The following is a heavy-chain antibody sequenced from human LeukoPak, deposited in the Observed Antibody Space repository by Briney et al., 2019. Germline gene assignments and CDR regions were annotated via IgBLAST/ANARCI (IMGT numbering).Heavy chain of an antibody. CDR1: GGSISSRSYF. CDR3: ARHGSGSSSSWYDY. V-gene: IGHV4-39*01. CDR2: IYYSGIT. Sequence: SETLSLTCTVSGGSISSRSYFWGWIRQPPGKGLEWIGSIYYSGITYNNPSLKSRVTISVDTSKNQFSLKLSSVTAADTAVNYCARHGSGSSSSWYDYWGQGTLVTVSS. J-gene: IGHJ4*02. D-gene: IGHD6-13*01.